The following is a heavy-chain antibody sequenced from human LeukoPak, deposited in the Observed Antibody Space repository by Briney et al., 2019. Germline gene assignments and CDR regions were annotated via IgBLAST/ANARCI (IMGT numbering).Heavy chain of an antibody. D-gene: IGHD3-10*01. J-gene: IGHJ4*02. V-gene: IGHV4-30-2*01. Sequence: PSQTLSLTCAVAGGSISSGGYSWSWIRQPPGKGLEWIGYIYHSGSTYYNPSLKSRDTISVARSKNQFSLKLSSVTAADTAVYYCARVNTMVRGVIFFDYWGQGTLVTVSS. CDR1: GGSISSGGYS. CDR3: ARVNTMVRGVIFFDY. CDR2: IYHSGST.